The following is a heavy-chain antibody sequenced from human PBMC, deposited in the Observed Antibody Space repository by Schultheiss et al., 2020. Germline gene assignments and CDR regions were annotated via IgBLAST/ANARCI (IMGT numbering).Heavy chain of an antibody. CDR1: GGSISSYY. CDR2: IYYSGST. D-gene: IGHD3-10*01. V-gene: IGHV4-59*12. J-gene: IGHJ5*02. Sequence: SETLSLTCTVSGGSISSYYWSWIRQPPGKGLEWIGYIYYSGSTNYNPSLKSRVTISVDTSKNQFSLKLSSVTAADTGVYYCARMGRRRGNWFDPWGQGTLVTVSS. CDR3: ARMGRRRGNWFDP.